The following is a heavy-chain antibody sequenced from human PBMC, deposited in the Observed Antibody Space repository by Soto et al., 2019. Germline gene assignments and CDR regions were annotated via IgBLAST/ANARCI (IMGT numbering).Heavy chain of an antibody. J-gene: IGHJ3*02. CDR2: ISGSGGST. Sequence: EVQLLESGGGLVQPGGSLRLSCAASGFTFSSYAMSWVRQAPGKGLEWVSAISGSGGSTYYADSVKGRFTISRDNSKNTLYLKMNSLRAEDTAVYYCAIYEVVVVAAIGPMINRDAFDIWGQGTMVTVSS. V-gene: IGHV3-23*01. CDR1: GFTFSSYA. CDR3: AIYEVVVVAAIGPMINRDAFDI. D-gene: IGHD2-15*01.